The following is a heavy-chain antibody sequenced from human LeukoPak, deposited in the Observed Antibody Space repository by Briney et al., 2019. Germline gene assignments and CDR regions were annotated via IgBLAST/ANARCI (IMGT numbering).Heavy chain of an antibody. CDR1: GFTVSSNY. Sequence: GGSLRLSCAASGFTVSSNYMSWVRQAPGKGLEWVSVIYSGGSTYYADSVKGRLTISRHNSKNTLYLQMNSLRAEDTAVYYCARVRGASPDYWGQGTLVTVSS. V-gene: IGHV3-53*04. CDR3: ARVRGASPDY. CDR2: IYSGGST. D-gene: IGHD4/OR15-4a*01. J-gene: IGHJ4*02.